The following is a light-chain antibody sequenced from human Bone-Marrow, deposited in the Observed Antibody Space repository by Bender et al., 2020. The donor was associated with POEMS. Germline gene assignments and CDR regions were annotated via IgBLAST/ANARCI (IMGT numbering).Light chain of an antibody. CDR3: SSYASSSPRPYV. Sequence: QSALTQPASLSGSPGQSITISCAGTINDIGGYNDVSWYQQLPGKVPRLIIYDVKYRPSGVSNRFSGSKSGNTASLIISGLQAEDEADYYCSSYASSSPRPYVFGTGTKVTVL. J-gene: IGLJ1*01. CDR2: DVK. CDR1: INDIGGYND. V-gene: IGLV2-14*03.